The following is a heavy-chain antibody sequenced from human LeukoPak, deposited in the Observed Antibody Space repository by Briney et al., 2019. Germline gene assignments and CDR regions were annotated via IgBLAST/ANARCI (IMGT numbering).Heavy chain of an antibody. D-gene: IGHD6-19*01. CDR1: GYTFTSYY. CDR3: ARDAPPHSSGWYAPGYYFDY. Sequence: GASVKVSCKASGYTFTSYYMHWVRQAPGQGLEWMGIINPSGGSTSYAQKFQGRVTMTRDTSTSTVYMELSSLRSEDTAVYYCARDAPPHSSGWYAPGYYFDYWGQGTLVTVSS. CDR2: INPSGGST. V-gene: IGHV1-46*01. J-gene: IGHJ4*02.